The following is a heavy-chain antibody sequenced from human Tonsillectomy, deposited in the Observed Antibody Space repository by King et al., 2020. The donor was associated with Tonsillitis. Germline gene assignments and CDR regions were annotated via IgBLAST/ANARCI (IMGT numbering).Heavy chain of an antibody. CDR2: ISSSSST. J-gene: IGHJ4*02. Sequence: VQLVESGRGLVQPGGSLRLSCAASGFTFSNYGMNWVRQAPGKGLEWVSYISSSSSTYYADSVTGRFTISRDNAKDSLYLQMYSLRAEDTAVYYCATKRGYCSGGSCYYLDYWGQGTLVTVSS. V-gene: IGHV3-48*01. CDR1: GFTFSNYG. D-gene: IGHD2-15*01. CDR3: ATKRGYCSGGSCYYLDY.